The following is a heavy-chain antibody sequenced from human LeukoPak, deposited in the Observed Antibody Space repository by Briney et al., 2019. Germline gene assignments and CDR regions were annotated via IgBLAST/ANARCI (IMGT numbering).Heavy chain of an antibody. CDR2: INPNSGGT. V-gene: IGHV1-2*02. CDR3: AREGYCSGSNCYSLLE. J-gene: IGHJ4*02. Sequence: ASVKVSCKPSGYTSNYYYPYWGRQAPGQGLECLGWINPNSGGTHYAQTFQGRVTMTSDTSITTAYMELRRLTSDDTAIYYCAREGYCSGSNCYSLLEWGQGTLVTVRS. CDR1: GYTSNYYY. D-gene: IGHD2-15*01.